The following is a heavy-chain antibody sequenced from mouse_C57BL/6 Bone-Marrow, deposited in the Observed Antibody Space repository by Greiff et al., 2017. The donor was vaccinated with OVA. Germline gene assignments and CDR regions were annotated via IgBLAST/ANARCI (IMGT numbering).Heavy chain of an antibody. J-gene: IGHJ4*01. Sequence: VQVVESGAELVRPGASVTLSCKASGYTFTDYEMHWVKQTPVHGLEWIGAIDPETGGTAYNQKFKGKAILTADKSSSTAYMERRSLTSEDSAVYYCTRGYSNYYDMDYWGQGTSVTVSS. CDR3: TRGYSNYYDMDY. CDR2: IDPETGGT. D-gene: IGHD2-5*01. V-gene: IGHV1-15*01. CDR1: GYTFTDYE.